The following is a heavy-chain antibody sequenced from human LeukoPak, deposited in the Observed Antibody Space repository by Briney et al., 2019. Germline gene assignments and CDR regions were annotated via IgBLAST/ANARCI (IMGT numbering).Heavy chain of an antibody. CDR3: VRFGPDHDMGL. V-gene: IGHV3-7*01. CDR1: GSGLGTNW. D-gene: IGHD3-16*01. J-gene: IGHJ6*02. Sequence: PGGPLGFPCAAAGSGLGTNWWRWSRKLPGKGLGWLARIKTDGSETYYVDSVKGRFTISRDNAKSSLYLQMNSLRVEDTAVYHCVRFGPDHDMGLWGQGTTVTVS. CDR2: IKTDGSET.